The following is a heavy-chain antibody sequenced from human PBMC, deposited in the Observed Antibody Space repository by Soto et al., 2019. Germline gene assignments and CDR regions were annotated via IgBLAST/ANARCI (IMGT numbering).Heavy chain of an antibody. CDR2: IWYDGSNK. Sequence: GSLRLSCAASGFTFSSYGMHWVRQAPGKGLEWVAVIWYDGSNKYYADSVKGRFTISRDNSKNTLYLQMNSLRAEDTAVYYCARGRSSSWAPFDYWGQGTLVTVSS. CDR1: GFTFSSYG. V-gene: IGHV3-33*01. CDR3: ARGRSSSWAPFDY. J-gene: IGHJ4*02. D-gene: IGHD6-13*01.